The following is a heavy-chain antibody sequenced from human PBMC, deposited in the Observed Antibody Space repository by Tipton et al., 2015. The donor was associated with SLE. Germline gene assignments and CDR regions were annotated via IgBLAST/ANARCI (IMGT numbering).Heavy chain of an antibody. D-gene: IGHD3-3*01. CDR1: GGSISSYY. CDR3: ARGSTIFGVVI. Sequence: TLSLTCTVSGGSISSYYWSWIRQPPGKGLEWIGYIYTSGSTKYNPSLKSRVTISVDTSKNQFSLKLSSVTAADTAVYYCARGSTIFGVVIWGQGTLVTVSS. J-gene: IGHJ4*02. CDR2: IYTSGST. V-gene: IGHV4-4*08.